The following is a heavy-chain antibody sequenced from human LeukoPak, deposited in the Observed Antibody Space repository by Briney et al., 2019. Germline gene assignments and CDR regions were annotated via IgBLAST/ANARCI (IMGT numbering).Heavy chain of an antibody. V-gene: IGHV4-34*01. CDR3: ARGYRSGTPWDI. Sequence: SETLSLTCAVYGGSFSGYYWSWMRQPPGKGLEWIGEINHSGSTNYNPSLKSRVTISVDTSKSQFSLKLSSVTAADTAVYYCARGYRSGTPWDIWGQGTMVTVSS. D-gene: IGHD3-10*01. CDR2: INHSGST. CDR1: GGSFSGYY. J-gene: IGHJ3*02.